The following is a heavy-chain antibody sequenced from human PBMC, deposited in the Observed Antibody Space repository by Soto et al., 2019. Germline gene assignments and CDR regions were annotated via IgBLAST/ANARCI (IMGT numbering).Heavy chain of an antibody. Sequence: QVTLKESGPVLVKPTETLTLTCTVSGFSLSNGRMGVSWIRQPPGTALEWLAHIFSNDEKSYSTSLKGRLTISNDTSKSQVVLTMTNMDPVDTATYYCARTSTYNSSWRPDAFDICGQGTMVTVSS. V-gene: IGHV2-26*01. J-gene: IGHJ3*02. CDR2: IFSNDEK. D-gene: IGHD6-13*01. CDR1: GFSLSNGRMG. CDR3: ARTSTYNSSWRPDAFDI.